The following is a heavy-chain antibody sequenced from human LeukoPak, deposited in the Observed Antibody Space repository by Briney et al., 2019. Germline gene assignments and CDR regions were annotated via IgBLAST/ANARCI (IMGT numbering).Heavy chain of an antibody. CDR3: ARASGKAVPPGY. Sequence: PGGSLRLSCAAAGLTFSTNSMNWVRQAPGKGLEWVSYISFSSSTIYYADSVKGRFTISRDNAKNLLYLQMNSLRAEDTAVYYCARASGKAVPPGYWGQGTLVTVSS. CDR2: ISFSSSTI. D-gene: IGHD6-19*01. V-gene: IGHV3-48*01. J-gene: IGHJ4*02. CDR1: GLTFSTNS.